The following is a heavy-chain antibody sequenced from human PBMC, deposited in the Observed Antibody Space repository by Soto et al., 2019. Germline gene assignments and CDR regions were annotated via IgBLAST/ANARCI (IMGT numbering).Heavy chain of an antibody. J-gene: IGHJ3*02. Sequence: QLHLVQSGAVVKKPGASVTVSCSASGYPVTAYYMHWVRQAPGRGLEWMGGINPATGAAKYTQTFQGRVTMTRDPSTSKVFMGLSGLTSEDTAVFYCARGGGVGVAGSAAFDMWGQGTLVTVSS. CDR3: ARGGGVGVAGSAAFDM. V-gene: IGHV1-2*02. CDR2: INPATGAA. D-gene: IGHD3-3*01. CDR1: GYPVTAYY.